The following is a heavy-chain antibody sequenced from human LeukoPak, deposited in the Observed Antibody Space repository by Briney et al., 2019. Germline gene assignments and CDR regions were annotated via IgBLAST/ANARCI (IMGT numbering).Heavy chain of an antibody. Sequence: HPGESLRHSCSTSGYTFSSYAMSSVRQAPGKVLERVPPISGSGGSTYYADSVKGRFTLSRDNSKNTLYLQMHSLRAEDTAVYSCVREGGYCYGATCRYFDYWGQGILVTVSS. CDR2: ISGSGGST. D-gene: IGHD2-15*01. CDR1: GYTFSSYA. V-gene: IGHV3-23*01. CDR3: VREGGYCYGATCRYFDY. J-gene: IGHJ4*02.